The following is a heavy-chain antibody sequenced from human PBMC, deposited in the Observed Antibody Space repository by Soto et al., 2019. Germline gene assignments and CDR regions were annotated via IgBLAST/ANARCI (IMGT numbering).Heavy chain of an antibody. CDR2: INAHNGNT. D-gene: IGHD3-3*01. Sequence: ASVKVSCKASGYTFTSYGISWVRQAPGQGLEWMGWINAHNGNTKYAQKLQGRVTMTTDTSTSTAYMELRSLRCDDTAVYYCARDLFVGFDDWGQGTLVIVSS. CDR1: GYTFTSYG. J-gene: IGHJ4*02. V-gene: IGHV1-18*01. CDR3: ARDLFVGFDD.